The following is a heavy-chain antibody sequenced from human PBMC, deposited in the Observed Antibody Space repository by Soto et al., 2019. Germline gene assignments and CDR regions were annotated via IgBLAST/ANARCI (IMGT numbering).Heavy chain of an antibody. J-gene: IGHJ4*02. D-gene: IGHD2-15*01. V-gene: IGHV3-23*01. CDR2: ISGSGGST. CDR3: AKYQTCSGGSCYSLSPLPPLSFDY. CDR1: GFTFSSYA. Sequence: PGGSLRLSCAASGFTFSSYAMSWVRQAPGKGLEWVSAISGSGGSTYYADSVKGRFTISRDNSKNTLYLQMNSLRAEDTAVYYCAKYQTCSGGSCYSLSPLPPLSFDYWGQGTLVTVSS.